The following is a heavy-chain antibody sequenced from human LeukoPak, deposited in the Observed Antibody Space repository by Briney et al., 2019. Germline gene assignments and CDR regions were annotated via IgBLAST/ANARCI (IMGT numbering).Heavy chain of an antibody. CDR3: SRGPEGEGTAFDF. D-gene: IGHD2-8*02. CDR2: IYHSGTT. Sequence: SETLSLTCAVSGYSISFGYYWSWIRQPPGKGLEWIGRIYHSGTTYANPSPKSRGTLAVDTSNNQFSLKLKSVTAADTAVYYWSRGPEGEGTAFDFWGQGTLVAVSS. J-gene: IGHJ4*02. CDR1: GYSISFGYY. V-gene: IGHV4-38-2*01.